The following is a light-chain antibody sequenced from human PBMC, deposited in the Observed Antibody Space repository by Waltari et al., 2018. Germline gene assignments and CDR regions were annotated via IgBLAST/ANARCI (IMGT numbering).Light chain of an antibody. V-gene: IGKV3-15*01. Sequence: EIVMTQSPAILSVSPGEGVTLSCRASQSVRSNLAWYQQKPGQAPRPLIFGASTRATGFPARFSGGGSGTESTLTITSLQSEDSAVYFCQQYDSQPLTFGGGTFVEIK. J-gene: IGKJ4*01. CDR1: QSVRSN. CDR2: GAS. CDR3: QQYDSQPLT.